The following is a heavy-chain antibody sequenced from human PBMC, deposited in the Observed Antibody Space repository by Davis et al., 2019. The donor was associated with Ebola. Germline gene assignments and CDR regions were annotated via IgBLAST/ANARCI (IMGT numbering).Heavy chain of an antibody. Sequence: GESLKISCEGSGYMFSDYWIGWVRQMPGKGLEWMGIIYPGDSDTRYSPSFQGQVIISADKSINTAYLKWSSLKASDTATYYCARRLSGNWFDPWGQGTLVTVSS. J-gene: IGHJ5*02. CDR3: ARRLSGNWFDP. D-gene: IGHD1-26*01. CDR1: GYMFSDYW. V-gene: IGHV5-51*01. CDR2: IYPGDSDT.